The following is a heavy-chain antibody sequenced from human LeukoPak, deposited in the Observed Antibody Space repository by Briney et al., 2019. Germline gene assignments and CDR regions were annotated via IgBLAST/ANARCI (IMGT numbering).Heavy chain of an antibody. D-gene: IGHD6-19*01. V-gene: IGHV3-30*18. CDR3: AKAKGIAVHSDY. CDR1: GFTFSSYG. Sequence: GGSLRLSCAASGFTFSSYGMHWVRQAPGKGLEWVAVISYDGSNKYYADSVKGRFTISRDNSKNTLYLQMNSLRAEDTAVYYCAKAKGIAVHSDYWGQGTLVIVSS. J-gene: IGHJ4*02. CDR2: ISYDGSNK.